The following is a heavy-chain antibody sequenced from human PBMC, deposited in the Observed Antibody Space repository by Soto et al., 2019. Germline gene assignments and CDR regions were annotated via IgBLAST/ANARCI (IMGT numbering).Heavy chain of an antibody. CDR1: GGTFSSYT. V-gene: IGHV1-69*02. Sequence: QVQLVQSGAEVKKPGSSVKVSCKASGGTFSSYTISWVRQAPGQGLEWMGRIIPILGIANYAQKFQARVKITADKSTSTAYMELSSLRSEDTAVYYGARAGTWAEGAYFQHWRQGTLVTVSS. CDR3: ARAGTWAEGAYFQH. CDR2: IIPILGIA. J-gene: IGHJ1*01. D-gene: IGHD6-13*01.